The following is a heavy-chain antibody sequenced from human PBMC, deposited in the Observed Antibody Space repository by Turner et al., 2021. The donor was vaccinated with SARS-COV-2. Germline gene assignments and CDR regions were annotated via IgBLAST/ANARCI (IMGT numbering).Heavy chain of an antibody. D-gene: IGHD2-21*01. CDR3: VRIMWWVLAYGMDV. J-gene: IGHJ6*02. CDR1: GFSLNNAKMG. CDR2: IFSNDEK. Sequence: QVTLKESGPVLVKPTETLTLTCTVSGFSLNNAKMGVSWIRQPPGKALEWLAHIFSNDEKSYSPSLKSRVTITKDTSKSQVVLTMANMDPVDRATYYCVRIMWWVLAYGMDVWGQGTTVTVSS. V-gene: IGHV2-26*01.